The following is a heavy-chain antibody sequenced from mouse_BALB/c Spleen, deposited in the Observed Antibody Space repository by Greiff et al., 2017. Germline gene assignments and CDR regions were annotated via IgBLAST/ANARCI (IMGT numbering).Heavy chain of an antibody. Sequence: VQLQQPGAELVKPGASVKLSCKASGYTFTSYYMYWVKQRPGQGLEWIGGINPSNGGTNFNEKFKSKATLTVDKSSSTAYMQLSSLTSEDSAVYYCTREDYEGAMDYWGQGTSVTVSS. V-gene: IGHV1S81*02. CDR3: TREDYEGAMDY. CDR1: GYTFTSYY. J-gene: IGHJ4*01. D-gene: IGHD2-4*01. CDR2: INPSNGGT.